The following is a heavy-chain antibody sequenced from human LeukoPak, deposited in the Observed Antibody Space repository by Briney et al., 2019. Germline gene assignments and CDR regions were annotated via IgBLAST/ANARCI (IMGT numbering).Heavy chain of an antibody. D-gene: IGHD6-13*01. J-gene: IGHJ3*02. CDR2: ISPYNDNT. V-gene: IGHV1-18*01. CDR1: GYTFTTYG. CDR3: AREMPAAAGSDAFDI. Sequence: ASVKVSSKASGYTFTTYGIVWLRQAPGEGIQWMGWISPYNDNTKYAQKLQGRVTMTADTSTSTAYMDLRSLRSDDTAVYYCAREMPAAAGSDAFDIWGQGTMVTVSS.